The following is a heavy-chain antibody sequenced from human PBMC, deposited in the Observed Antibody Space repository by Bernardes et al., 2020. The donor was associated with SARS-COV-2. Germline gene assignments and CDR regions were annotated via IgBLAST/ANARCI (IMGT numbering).Heavy chain of an antibody. CDR3: ARRGGYIGYDFDY. Sequence: GASLKISCKGSGYSFTSYWIGWVRQMPGKGLEWMGIIHPGDSDTRYSPSFQGQVTISADKSISTAYLQWSSLKASDTAMYYCARRGGYIGYDFDYWGQGTLVTVSS. D-gene: IGHD5-12*01. CDR2: IHPGDSDT. J-gene: IGHJ4*02. V-gene: IGHV5-51*01. CDR1: GYSFTSYW.